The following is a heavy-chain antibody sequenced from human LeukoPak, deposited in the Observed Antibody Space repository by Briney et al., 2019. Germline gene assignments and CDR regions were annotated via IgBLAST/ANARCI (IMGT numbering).Heavy chain of an antibody. CDR1: GFTPSSYW. V-gene: IGHV3-7*01. Sequence: PGGALRLSCAASGFTPSSYWMSWVRHALGRGLEWVAHIKEDGGEKYYVGSIEGRFTTSRDNAKTSLYLQMSSLRAEDTALYYCARDRWGYSYGGDWGQGTLVTVSS. D-gene: IGHD5-18*01. CDR3: ARDRWGYSYGGD. J-gene: IGHJ4*02. CDR2: IKEDGGEK.